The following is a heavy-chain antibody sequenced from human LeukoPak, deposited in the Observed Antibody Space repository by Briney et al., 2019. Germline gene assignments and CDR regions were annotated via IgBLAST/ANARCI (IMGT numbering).Heavy chain of an antibody. V-gene: IGHV3-48*03. CDR1: GFTFSSYG. J-gene: IGHJ4*02. Sequence: GGSLRLSCAASGFTFSSYGMKWVRQAPGKGLEWVSYITSSGGTVYYAVSVNGRLTLSRDHAKNSLYLQMNGVSDEETAVYYCATESVVVAATLDYWGQGTLVTVSS. D-gene: IGHD2-15*01. CDR2: ITSSGGTV. CDR3: ATESVVVAATLDY.